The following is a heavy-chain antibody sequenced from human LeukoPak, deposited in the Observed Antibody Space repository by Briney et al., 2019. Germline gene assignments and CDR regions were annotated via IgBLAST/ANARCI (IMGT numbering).Heavy chain of an antibody. V-gene: IGHV1-3*01. J-gene: IGHJ4*02. CDR2: INAGNGNT. CDR3: ARAYYGSGSYFY. D-gene: IGHD3-10*01. Sequence: GASVKVSCKASGYTFTSYAMHWVRQAPGQRLEWMGWINAGNGNTKYSQKFQGRVTITRDTSASTAYMGLSSLRSEDTAVYYCARAYYGSGSYFYWGQGTLVTVSS. CDR1: GYTFTSYA.